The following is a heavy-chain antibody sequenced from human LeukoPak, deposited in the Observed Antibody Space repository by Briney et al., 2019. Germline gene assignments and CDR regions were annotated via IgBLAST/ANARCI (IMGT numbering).Heavy chain of an antibody. CDR2: IIPILTTT. J-gene: IGHJ4*02. CDR3: ARDPLAASAPGYFDY. Sequence: SSVNVSCKASGGTFNNFGISWVRQAPGQGLEWMGVIIPILTTTHYAQKFKGRVTIIADESTSTASLELSSLTSEDTAVYYCARDPLAASAPGYFDYWGQGTLVTVCS. CDR1: GGTFNNFG. D-gene: IGHD6-13*01. V-gene: IGHV1-69*13.